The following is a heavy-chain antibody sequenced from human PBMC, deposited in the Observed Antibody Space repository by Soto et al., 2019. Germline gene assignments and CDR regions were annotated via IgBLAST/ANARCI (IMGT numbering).Heavy chain of an antibody. Sequence: PGGSLRLACVASGFSFSNYNMKWVRQAPGKGLEWLSYISSDNITKYYADSVRGRFTISRDSAKNSLYLQMNSLRDEDTAVYFCARNVDLWGQGTMVTVSS. D-gene: IGHD2-21*01. CDR2: ISSDNITK. V-gene: IGHV3-48*02. CDR1: GFSFSNYN. CDR3: ARNVDL. J-gene: IGHJ3*01.